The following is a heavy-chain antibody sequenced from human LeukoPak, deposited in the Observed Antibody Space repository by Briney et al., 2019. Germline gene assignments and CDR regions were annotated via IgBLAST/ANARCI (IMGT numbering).Heavy chain of an antibody. CDR3: ARNVGSGYYYYFDY. D-gene: IGHD3-22*01. Sequence: GGSLRLSCAASGFTFDDHGMSWVCQAPGTGLEWVSGIKWDGGSTGYEDTVKGRFTISRDNAKNSLYLQMNSLRAEDTALYYCARNVGSGYYYYFDYWGQGTLVTVSS. J-gene: IGHJ4*02. CDR2: IKWDGGST. CDR1: GFTFDDHG. V-gene: IGHV3-20*04.